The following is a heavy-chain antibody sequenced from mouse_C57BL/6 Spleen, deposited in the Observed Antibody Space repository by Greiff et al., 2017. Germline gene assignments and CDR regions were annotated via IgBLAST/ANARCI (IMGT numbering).Heavy chain of an antibody. D-gene: IGHD3-2*02. J-gene: IGHJ2*01. CDR1: GYTFTSYW. V-gene: IGHV1-64*01. Sequence: QVQLKQPGAELVKPGASVKLSCKASGYTFTSYWMHWVKQRPGQGLEWIGMIHPNSGSTNYNEKFKSKATLTVDKSSSTAYMQLSSLTSEDSAVYYCAREGAQASYYFDYWGQGTTLTVSS. CDR2: IHPNSGST. CDR3: AREGAQASYYFDY.